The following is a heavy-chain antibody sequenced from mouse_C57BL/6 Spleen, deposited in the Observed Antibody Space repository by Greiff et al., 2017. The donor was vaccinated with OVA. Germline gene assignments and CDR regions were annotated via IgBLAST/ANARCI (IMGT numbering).Heavy chain of an antibody. CDR3: ARDRDGSSAGAMDY. V-gene: IGHV5-4*01. D-gene: IGHD1-1*01. CDR1: GFTFSSYA. Sequence: EVKLVESGGGLVKPGGSLKLSCAASGFTFSSYAMSWVRQTPEKRLEWVATISDGGSYTYYPDNVKGRFTISRDNAKNNLYLQMSHLKSEDTAMYYCARDRDGSSAGAMDYWGQGTSVTVSS. J-gene: IGHJ4*01. CDR2: ISDGGSYT.